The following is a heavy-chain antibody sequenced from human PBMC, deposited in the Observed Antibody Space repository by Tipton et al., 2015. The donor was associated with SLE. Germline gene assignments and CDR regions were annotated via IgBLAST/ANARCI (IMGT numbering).Heavy chain of an antibody. Sequence: TLSLTCAVYGGSFSGYYWSWIRQPPGKGLEWIGYIYYSGSTYYNPSLKSRVTMSVDTSKNQFSLKLTSVTAADTAVYYCAPLIPAEGCFDPWGQGTLVTVSS. V-gene: IGHV4-34*09. CDR2: IYYSGST. D-gene: IGHD2-2*01. CDR1: GGSFSGYY. J-gene: IGHJ5*02. CDR3: APLIPAEGCFDP.